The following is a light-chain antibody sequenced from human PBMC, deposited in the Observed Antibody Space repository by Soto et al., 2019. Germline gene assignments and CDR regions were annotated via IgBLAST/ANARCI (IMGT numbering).Light chain of an antibody. Sequence: QSVLTQPPSVSATPGQKVTISCSGSDSNLGRNYVSWYQQLPGTAPRLLIYDNVYRFSGIPDRFSASKSGTSATLGIAGLQTGDEADYYCGSWDSSRSAYVFGTGTKVTVL. CDR3: GSWDSSRSAYV. J-gene: IGLJ1*01. CDR2: DNV. CDR1: DSNLGRNY. V-gene: IGLV1-51*01.